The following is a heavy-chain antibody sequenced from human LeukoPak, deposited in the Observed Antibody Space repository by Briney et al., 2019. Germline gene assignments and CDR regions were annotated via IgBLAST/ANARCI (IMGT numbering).Heavy chain of an antibody. V-gene: IGHV1-2*02. CDR2: INPNSGGT. Sequence: ASVKVSCTASGYTFTGYYMHWVRQAPGQGLEWMGWINPNSGGTNYAQKFQGRVTMTRDTSISTAYMELSRLRSEDTAVYYCARAPYGGKGPRGLDYWGQGTLVTVSS. CDR3: ARAPYGGKGPRGLDY. CDR1: GYTFTGYY. D-gene: IGHD4-23*01. J-gene: IGHJ4*02.